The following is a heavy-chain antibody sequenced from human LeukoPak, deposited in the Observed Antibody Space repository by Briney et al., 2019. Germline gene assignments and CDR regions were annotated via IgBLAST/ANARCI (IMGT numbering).Heavy chain of an antibody. CDR2: ISGSGGST. J-gene: IGHJ6*03. Sequence: PGGSLRLSCSASGFTFSSYPMSWVRQAPGKGLEWVSTISGSGGSTDYADSVKGRFTISRDNSKNTLYLQMNSLRAEDTAVYYCAKDRGHCVNGVCHNNYYMDVWAKGPRSPSP. D-gene: IGHD2-8*01. CDR3: AKDRGHCVNGVCHNNYYMDV. V-gene: IGHV3-23*01. CDR1: GFTFSSYP.